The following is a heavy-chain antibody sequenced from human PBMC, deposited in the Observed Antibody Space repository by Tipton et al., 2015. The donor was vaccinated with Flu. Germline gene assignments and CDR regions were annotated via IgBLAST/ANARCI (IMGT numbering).Heavy chain of an antibody. J-gene: IGHJ4*02. Sequence: LRLSCTVSGGSISSHYWSWIRQPPGKGLEWIGYIYYSGSISYNPSLKSRVTISVDTSKNQFSLKLSSVTAADTAVYYCATYYYGSGTQSAFDYWGQGTLVTVSS. CDR2: IYYSGSI. V-gene: IGHV4-59*08. CDR3: ATYYYGSGTQSAFDY. CDR1: GGSISSHY. D-gene: IGHD3-10*01.